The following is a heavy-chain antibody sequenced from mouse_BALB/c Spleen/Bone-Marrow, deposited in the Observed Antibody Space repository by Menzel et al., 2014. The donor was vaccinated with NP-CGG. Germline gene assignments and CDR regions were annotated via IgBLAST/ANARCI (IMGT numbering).Heavy chain of an antibody. V-gene: IGHV2-6-7*01. CDR2: IWGDGST. Sequence: VQLVESGPGLVAPSQSLFITCTVSGFSLTGYGVSWVRQPPGKGLEWLGMIWGDGSTDYNSALKSRLSISKDNSKSQVFLKMNSLQTDDTARYYCARDSFLITRALDYWGQGTSVTVSS. D-gene: IGHD2-4*01. J-gene: IGHJ4*01. CDR1: GFSLTGYG. CDR3: ARDSFLITRALDY.